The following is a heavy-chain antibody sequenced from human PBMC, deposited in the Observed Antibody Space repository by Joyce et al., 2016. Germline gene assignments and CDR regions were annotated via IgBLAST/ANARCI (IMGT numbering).Heavy chain of an antibody. J-gene: IGHJ3*02. V-gene: IGHV3-30-3*01. D-gene: IGHD5-24*01. CDR3: ARDLNLGDGYNFRAFDI. CDR1: KFTFKTFV. Sequence: QVQLVESGGGVVQPGRSLRLSCAASKFTFKTFVIHWVRQSPGKGLEWVALISNDGTFKNYADSGKGRFTISRDNSRNTVYLQMDSLRTEDTAVYYCARDLNLGDGYNFRAFDIWGQGTMVSVSS. CDR2: ISNDGTFK.